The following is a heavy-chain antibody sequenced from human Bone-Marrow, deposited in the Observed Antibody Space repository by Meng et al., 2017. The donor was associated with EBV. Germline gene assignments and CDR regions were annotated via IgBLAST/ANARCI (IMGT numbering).Heavy chain of an antibody. CDR2: VHYTGST. CDR3: ARPFPSWQSPRLDPFGA. J-gene: IGHJ5*02. D-gene: IGHD6-19*01. Sequence: QLPRRWSGPGQVKASQTLSLTCTVSGDSISSFYYWGWIRQPPGRGLEWIGSVHYTGSTYYSPSLKSRVTVSVDTSKNQFSLRLTSVTAADTAVYYCARPFPSWQSPRLDPFGAWGQGTLVTVSS. V-gene: IGHV4-39*01. CDR1: GDSISSFYY.